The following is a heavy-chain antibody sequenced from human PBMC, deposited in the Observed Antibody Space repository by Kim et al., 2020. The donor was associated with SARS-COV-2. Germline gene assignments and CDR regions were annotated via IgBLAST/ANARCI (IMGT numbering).Heavy chain of an antibody. J-gene: IGHJ4*02. Sequence: SETLSLTCTVSGGSISSYYWSWIRQPPGKGLEWIGYIYYSGSTNYNPSLKSRVTISVDTSKNQFSLKLSSVTAADTAVYYCASLRASGYSYGYEWYFDYWGQGTLVTVSS. V-gene: IGHV4-59*08. CDR2: IYYSGST. CDR1: GGSISSYY. CDR3: ASLRASGYSYGYEWYFDY. D-gene: IGHD5-18*01.